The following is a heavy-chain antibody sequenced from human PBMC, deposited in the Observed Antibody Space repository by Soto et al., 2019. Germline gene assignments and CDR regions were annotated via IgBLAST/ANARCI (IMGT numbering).Heavy chain of an antibody. CDR1: GGSISSYY. D-gene: IGHD2-2*01. CDR3: ASVQRVVPGRYYYYYMDV. V-gene: IGHV4-59*01. CDR2: IYYSGST. Sequence: SETLSLTCTVSGGSISSYYWSWIRQPPGKGLEWIGYIYYSGSTNYNPSLKSRVTISVDTSKNQFSLKLSSVTAADTAVYYCASVQRVVPGRYYYYYMDVWGKGTTVTVSS. J-gene: IGHJ6*03.